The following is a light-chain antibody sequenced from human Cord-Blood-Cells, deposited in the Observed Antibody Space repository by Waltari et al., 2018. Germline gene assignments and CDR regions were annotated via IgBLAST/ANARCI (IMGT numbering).Light chain of an antibody. J-gene: IGKJ2*01. CDR2: DAS. V-gene: IGKV1-33*01. Sequence: DIQMTQSPSSLSASVGDRVTITCQASQDISNYLNWYQQKPGKAPKRLIYDASNFQTGVPSRFSGSGSGTDFTFTISSLRPEDIATYYGHQYDNLPYTVGQRTKLEIK. CDR1: QDISNY. CDR3: HQYDNLPYT.